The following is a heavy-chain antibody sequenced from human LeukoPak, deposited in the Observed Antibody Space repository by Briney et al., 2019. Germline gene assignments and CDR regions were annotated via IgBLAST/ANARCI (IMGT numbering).Heavy chain of an antibody. CDR2: INHSGST. D-gene: IGHD2-2*01. V-gene: IGHV4-34*01. Sequence: PSETLSLTCAVYGGSFSGYYWSWIRQPPGKGLEWIGEINHSGSTNYNPSLKSRVTISVDTSKNQFSLKLSSVTAADTAVYYCARFREYCSSTSCYYYYGMDVWGQGTTVTVSS. CDR1: GGSFSGYY. CDR3: ARFREYCSSTSCYYYYGMDV. J-gene: IGHJ6*02.